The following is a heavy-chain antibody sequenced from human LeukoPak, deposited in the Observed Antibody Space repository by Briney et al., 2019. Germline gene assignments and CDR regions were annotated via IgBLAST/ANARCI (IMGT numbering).Heavy chain of an antibody. V-gene: IGHV4-59*08. Sequence: SETLSLNCSVPDGSINKYYWSWIRQPPGKALEWIGYIYYSGSTNYNPSLRSRVTMSVDTSKNHFSLSLSSVTAADSSVYYCARNSSAFYNFDSWGQGTLVTVSS. CDR2: IYYSGST. D-gene: IGHD3-22*01. J-gene: IGHJ4*02. CDR1: DGSINKYY. CDR3: ARNSSAFYNFDS.